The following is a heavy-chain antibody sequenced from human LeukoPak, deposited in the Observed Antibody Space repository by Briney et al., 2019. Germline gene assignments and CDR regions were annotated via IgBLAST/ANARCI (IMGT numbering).Heavy chain of an antibody. J-gene: IGHJ4*02. V-gene: IGHV3-7*01. CDR3: AQLGYRSSSPEDY. CDR1: GFTFSSYW. Sequence: PGGSLRLSCAASGFTFSSYWMSWVRQAPGKGLEWVANIKQDGSEKYYVDSVKGRFTISRDNAKNSLYLQMNSLRAEDTAVYYCAQLGYRSSSPEDYWGQGTLVTVSS. CDR2: IKQDGSEK. D-gene: IGHD6-6*01.